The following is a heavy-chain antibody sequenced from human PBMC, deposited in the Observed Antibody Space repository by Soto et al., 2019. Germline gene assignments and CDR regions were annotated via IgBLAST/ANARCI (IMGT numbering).Heavy chain of an antibody. V-gene: IGHV1-69*13. J-gene: IGHJ6*02. D-gene: IGHD2-2*01. CDR1: GGTFSSYA. CDR2: IIPIFGTA. Sequence: SVKVSCKASGGTFSSYAISWVRQAPGQGLEWMGGIIPIFGTADYAQKFQGRVTITADESTSTAYMELSSLRSEDTAVYYCARFYCSSTSCFGYYYYGMDVWGQGTTVTVSS. CDR3: ARFYCSSTSCFGYYYYGMDV.